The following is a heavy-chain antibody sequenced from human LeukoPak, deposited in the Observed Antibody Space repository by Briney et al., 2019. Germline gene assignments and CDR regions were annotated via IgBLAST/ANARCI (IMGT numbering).Heavy chain of an antibody. D-gene: IGHD2-21*02. Sequence: SETLSLTCTVSGGSISSYYWSWIRQPPGKGLEWIGEINHSGSTNYNPSLKSRVTISVDTSKNQFSLKLSSVTAADTAVYYCARLVVVTAKSSMYYFDYWGQGTLVTVSS. V-gene: IGHV4-34*01. J-gene: IGHJ4*02. CDR3: ARLVVVTAKSSMYYFDY. CDR1: GGSISSYY. CDR2: INHSGST.